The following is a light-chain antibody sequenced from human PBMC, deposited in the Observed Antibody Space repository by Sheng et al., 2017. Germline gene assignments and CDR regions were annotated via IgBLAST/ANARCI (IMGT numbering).Light chain of an antibody. V-gene: IGKV3-20*01. CDR2: GAS. J-gene: IGKJ3*01. Sequence: EIVLTQSPATLSLSPGERATLSCRASQGVSNNLVWYQQKPGQAPRLLIYGASSRATGIPDRFSGSGSGTDFTLTISRLEPEDFAVYYCQQYGSSPLTFGPGTKVDIK. CDR3: QQYGSSPLT. CDR1: QGVSNN.